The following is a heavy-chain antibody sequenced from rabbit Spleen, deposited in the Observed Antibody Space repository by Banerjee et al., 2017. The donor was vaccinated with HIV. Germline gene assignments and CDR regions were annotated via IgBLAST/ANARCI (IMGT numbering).Heavy chain of an antibody. V-gene: IGHV1S40*01. CDR3: ARDLTGVIGWNFGW. J-gene: IGHJ4*01. CDR2: IDTGSSGFT. D-gene: IGHD1-1*01. Sequence: QSLEESGGDLVKPGASLTLTCTASGVSFSSNNYMCWVRQAPGKGLEWIACIDTGSSGFTYFASWAKGRFTISKTSSTTVTLQMTSLTAADTATYFCARDLTGVIGWNFGWWGPGTLVTVS. CDR1: GVSFSSNNY.